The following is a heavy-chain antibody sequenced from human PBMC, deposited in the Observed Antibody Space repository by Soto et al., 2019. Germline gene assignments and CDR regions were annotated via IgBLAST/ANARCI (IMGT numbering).Heavy chain of an antibody. CDR2: IIPILGIA. D-gene: IGHD5-12*01. Sequence: QVQLVQSGAEVKKPGSSVKVSCKASGGTFSSYTISWVRQAPGQGLEWMGRIIPILGIANYAQKFQGRVTITADKSTSTAYMELSSLRSEYTAVYYCARGLEMAPFAFDIWGQGTMVTVSS. J-gene: IGHJ3*02. V-gene: IGHV1-69*02. CDR1: GGTFSSYT. CDR3: ARGLEMAPFAFDI.